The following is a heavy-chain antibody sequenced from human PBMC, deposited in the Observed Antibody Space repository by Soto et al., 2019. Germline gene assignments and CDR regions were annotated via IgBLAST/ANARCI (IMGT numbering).Heavy chain of an antibody. CDR1: GGSISSYY. CDR3: ARVDRGPRIYPNREGYYYYGMDV. Sequence: SETLSLTCTVSGGSISSYYWSWIRQPPGKGLEWIGYIYYSGSTNYNPSLKSRVTISVDTSKNQFSLKLSSVTAADTAVYYCARVDRGPRIYPNREGYYYYGMDVWGQGTTVTVSS. V-gene: IGHV4-59*01. D-gene: IGHD2-15*01. CDR2: IYYSGST. J-gene: IGHJ6*02.